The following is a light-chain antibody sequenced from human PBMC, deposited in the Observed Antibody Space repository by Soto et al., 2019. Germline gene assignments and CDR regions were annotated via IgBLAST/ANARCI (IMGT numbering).Light chain of an antibody. CDR2: GNS. CDR1: SSNIGAGYD. Sequence: VLTQPPSVSGAPGQRVTISCTGSSSNIGAGYDVHWYQQLPGTAPKLLIYGNSHRPSGVPDRFSGSKSGTSASLAITGLQAEDEADYYCQSYDSSLSGSVFGGGTKVTVL. V-gene: IGLV1-40*01. J-gene: IGLJ3*02. CDR3: QSYDSSLSGSV.